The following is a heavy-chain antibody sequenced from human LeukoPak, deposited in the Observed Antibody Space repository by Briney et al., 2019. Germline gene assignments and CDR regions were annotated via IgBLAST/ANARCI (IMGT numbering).Heavy chain of an antibody. J-gene: IGHJ4*02. D-gene: IGHD6-19*01. CDR1: GFTFSSRA. Sequence: GGSLRLSCAASGFTFSSRAMNWVRQAPGKGLEWVSYISSSSSTIYYADSVKGRFTISRDNAKNSLYLQMNSLRDEDTAVYYCARALLWLDDYWGQGTLVTVSS. CDR2: ISSSSSTI. CDR3: ARALLWLDDY. V-gene: IGHV3-48*02.